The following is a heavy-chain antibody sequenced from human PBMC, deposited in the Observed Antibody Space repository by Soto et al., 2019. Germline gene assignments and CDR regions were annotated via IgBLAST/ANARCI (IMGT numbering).Heavy chain of an antibody. Sequence: SETLSLTFTDSGSSISSYYWSWIRQPPGKGLEWIGYIYYSGITNYNPSLKSRVTISVDTSKNQFSLKLSSVTAADTAVYYCARYKSNYYYGMDVWGQGTTVTVS. CDR2: IYYSGIT. D-gene: IGHD1-20*01. CDR3: ARYKSNYYYGMDV. CDR1: GSSISSYY. V-gene: IGHV4-59*01. J-gene: IGHJ6*02.